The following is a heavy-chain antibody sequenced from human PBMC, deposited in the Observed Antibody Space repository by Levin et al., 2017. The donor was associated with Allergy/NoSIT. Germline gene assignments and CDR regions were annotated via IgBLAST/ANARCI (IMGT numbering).Heavy chain of an antibody. V-gene: IGHV3-48*03. J-gene: IGHJ4*02. Sequence: GESLKISCAASGFTFSNYEMNWVRQAPGKGLEWLSYISTSGNTIHYADPVKGRFPVSRDNAKSSLLLQMNSLRAEDTAVYYCSWGRYRYGYDCDYWGQGTLVTVSS. CDR1: GFTFSNYE. CDR3: SWGRYRYGYDCDY. D-gene: IGHD5-18*01. CDR2: ISTSGNTI.